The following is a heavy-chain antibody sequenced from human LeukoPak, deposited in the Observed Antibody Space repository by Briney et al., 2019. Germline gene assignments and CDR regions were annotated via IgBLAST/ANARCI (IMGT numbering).Heavy chain of an antibody. D-gene: IGHD3-10*01. V-gene: IGHV1-69*13. CDR1: GGTFSSYA. CDR3: ARDLDRHGSGSYYKRGLSDY. J-gene: IGHJ4*02. CDR2: IIPIFGTA. Sequence: ASVKVSCKASGGTFSSYAISWVRQAPEQGLEWMGGIIPIFGTANYAQKFQGRVTITADESTSTAYMELSSLRSEDTAVYYCARDLDRHGSGSYYKRGLSDYWGQGTLVTVSS.